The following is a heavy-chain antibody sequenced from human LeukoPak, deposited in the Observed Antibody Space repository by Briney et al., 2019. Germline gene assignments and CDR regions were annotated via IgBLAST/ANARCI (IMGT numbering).Heavy chain of an antibody. CDR1: GGSISGYC. Sequence: PSETLSLTCTVSGGSISGYCWSWVRQPAGEGLEWMGRIHGSGSTNFNPSLNSRVTLSLDMSKNQIYLKLSSVTAADTAVYYCARGAVTNDFQHWGQGTLVTVSS. D-gene: IGHD2-8*01. CDR3: ARGAVTNDFQH. V-gene: IGHV4-4*07. J-gene: IGHJ1*01. CDR2: IHGSGST.